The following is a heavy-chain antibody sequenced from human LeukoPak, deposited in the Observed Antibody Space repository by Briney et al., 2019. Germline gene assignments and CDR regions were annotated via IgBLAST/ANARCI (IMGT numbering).Heavy chain of an antibody. CDR2: IYYSGST. D-gene: IGHD3-3*01. V-gene: IGHV4-39*01. CDR3: ARSRFLEWLLSYQN. Sequence: KPSETLSLTCTVSGGSISSSSYYWGWIRQPPGKGLEWIGSIYYSGSTYYNPSLKSRVTISVDTSKNQFSLKLSSVTAADTAVYYCARSRFLEWLLSYQNWGQGTLVTASS. J-gene: IGHJ4*02. CDR1: GGSISSSSYY.